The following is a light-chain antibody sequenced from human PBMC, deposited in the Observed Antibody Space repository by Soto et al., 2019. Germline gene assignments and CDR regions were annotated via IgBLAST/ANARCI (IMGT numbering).Light chain of an antibody. V-gene: IGKV3-20*01. Sequence: EIVLTQSPGSLSLSPGQRATLSCRASQSVDTTFFAWYQKKPGQAPRLLIYGASKRATGIPDRFSGSGSGTYSLLIISRLEPEDFAVYYCQHYMSSVTFGQGTKVEIK. CDR1: QSVDTTF. J-gene: IGKJ1*01. CDR2: GAS. CDR3: QHYMSSVT.